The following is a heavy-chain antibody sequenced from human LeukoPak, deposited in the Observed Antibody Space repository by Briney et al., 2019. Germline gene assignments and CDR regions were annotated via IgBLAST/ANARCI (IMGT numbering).Heavy chain of an antibody. J-gene: IGHJ4*02. CDR1: GFTFSTYA. CDR3: AADSRRFDY. CDR2: ISTSGRTT. V-gene: IGHV3-23*01. Sequence: PGGSLRLSCAASGFTFSTYAMSWVRQAPGKGLEWVSVISTSGRTTYYADSVKGRFTISRDNSKNTLYLQMNSLRAGDTAVYFCAADSRRFDYWGQGTLVTVSS.